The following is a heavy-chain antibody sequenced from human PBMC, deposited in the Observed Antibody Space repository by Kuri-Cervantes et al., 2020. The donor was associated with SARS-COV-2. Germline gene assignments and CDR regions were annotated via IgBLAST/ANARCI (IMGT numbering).Heavy chain of an antibody. J-gene: IGHJ4*02. CDR2: ISSSSSYI. Sequence: GESLKISCAASGFTFSSYEMNWVRQAPGKGLEWVSSISSSSSYIYYADSVKGRFTISRDNAKNSLYLQMNSLRAEDTAVYYCARSRTVRSDDYWGQGTLVTVSS. CDR1: GFTFSSYE. CDR3: ARSRTVRSDDY. V-gene: IGHV3-21*01. D-gene: IGHD4-11*01.